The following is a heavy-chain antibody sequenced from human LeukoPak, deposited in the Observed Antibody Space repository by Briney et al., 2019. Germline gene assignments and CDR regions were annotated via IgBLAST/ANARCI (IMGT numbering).Heavy chain of an antibody. D-gene: IGHD4-11*01. J-gene: IGHJ6*02. CDR3: ARDVTTVTTFYGMDV. V-gene: IGHV3-21*01. CDR1: GFTLSSYS. Sequence: GGSLRLSCAASGFTLSSYSMNWVRQAPGKGLEWVSSISSSSSYIYYADSVKGRFTISRDNAKNSLYLQMNSLRAEDTAVYYCARDVTTVTTFYGMDVWGQGTTVTVSS. CDR2: ISSSSSYI.